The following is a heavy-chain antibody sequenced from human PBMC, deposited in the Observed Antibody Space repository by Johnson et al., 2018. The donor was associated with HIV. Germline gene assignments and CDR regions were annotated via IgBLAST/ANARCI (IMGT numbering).Heavy chain of an antibody. J-gene: IGHJ3*02. D-gene: IGHD6-13*01. CDR3: ARDGESQQLPLGDAFDI. CDR1: GFTFSSYW. V-gene: IGHV3-74*01. CDR2: INSAGSST. Sequence: VQLVESGGGLVQPGGSLRLSCAASGFTFSSYWMHWVRQAPGKGLLWVSRINSAGSSTGYTYSVKGRFTISRDNAKNSLYLQMISLRAEDTAMYYCARDGESQQLPLGDAFDIWGQGTMVTVSS.